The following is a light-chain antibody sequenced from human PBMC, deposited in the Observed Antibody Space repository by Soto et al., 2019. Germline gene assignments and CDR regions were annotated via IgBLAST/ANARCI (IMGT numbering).Light chain of an antibody. CDR1: QSISSY. CDR3: QKYGRSPV. J-gene: IGKJ4*01. Sequence: DIQMTQSPSPLSASIGDRVTLTCRASQSISSYLNWYQQKPGKAPKLLIYAASSLQSGVPSRFSGSGSGTDFTRTISRLEPEDFAVYYCQKYGRSPVFGGGTKVAIK. V-gene: IGKV1-39*02. CDR2: AAS.